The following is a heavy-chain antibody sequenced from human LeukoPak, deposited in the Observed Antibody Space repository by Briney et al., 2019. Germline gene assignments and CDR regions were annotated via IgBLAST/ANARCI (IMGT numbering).Heavy chain of an antibody. CDR2: INPSGDST. Sequence: AASVKVSCKASGYTFTSYYIHWVRQAPGQGLEWMGIINPSGDSTNYAQKLQGRVTLTRDTSTSTVYMELSSLRSDDTAVYYCARDQRSLDYWGQGTLVTVSS. V-gene: IGHV1-46*01. CDR1: GYTFTSYY. CDR3: ARDQRSLDY. J-gene: IGHJ4*02.